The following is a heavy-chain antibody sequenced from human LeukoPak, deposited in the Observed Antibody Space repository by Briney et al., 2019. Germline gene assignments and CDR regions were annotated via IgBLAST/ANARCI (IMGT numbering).Heavy chain of an antibody. J-gene: IGHJ4*02. CDR3: ARHSHRSRGYSYGYGYYFDY. V-gene: IGHV4-38-2*01. CDR2: IYHSGST. D-gene: IGHD5-18*01. CDR1: GYSISSGYY. Sequence: KPSETLSLTCAVSGYSISSGYYWGWIRQPPGKGLEWIVSIYHSGSTYYNPSLKSRVTISVDTSKNQFSLKLSSVTAADTAVYYCARHSHRSRGYSYGYGYYFDYWGQGTLVTVSS.